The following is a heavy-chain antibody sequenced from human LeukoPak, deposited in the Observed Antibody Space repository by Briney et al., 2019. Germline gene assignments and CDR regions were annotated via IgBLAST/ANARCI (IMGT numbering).Heavy chain of an antibody. D-gene: IGHD6-6*01. Sequence: SETLSLTCAVSGYSISSGYYWGWIRQPPGKGLEWIGEINHSGSTNYNPSLKSRVTISVDTSKNQFSLKLSSVTAADTAVYYCARGRGIAARHPGYWGQGTLVTVSS. CDR1: GYSISSGYY. V-gene: IGHV4-38-2*01. CDR2: INHSGST. J-gene: IGHJ4*02. CDR3: ARGRGIAARHPGY.